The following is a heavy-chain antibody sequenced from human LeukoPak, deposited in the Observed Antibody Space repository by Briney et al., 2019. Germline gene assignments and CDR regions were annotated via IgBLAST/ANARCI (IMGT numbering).Heavy chain of an antibody. J-gene: IGHJ4*02. D-gene: IGHD2-21*01. CDR2: INYMGAT. Sequence: PSETLSLTCTVSGVSISSYYWSWIRQSPGKGLEWIGYINYMGATNYNPSLKSRLTISIDTSKNKIPLRLNSVTAADTAVYYCATHACGRGPCYFSDYWGQGTLVTVSS. V-gene: IGHV4-59*08. CDR3: ATHACGRGPCYFSDY. CDR1: GVSISSYY.